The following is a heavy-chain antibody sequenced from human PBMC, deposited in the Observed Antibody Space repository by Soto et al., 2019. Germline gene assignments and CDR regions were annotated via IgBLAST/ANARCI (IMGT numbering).Heavy chain of an antibody. D-gene: IGHD6-19*01. V-gene: IGHV3-30-3*01. J-gene: IGHJ4*02. Sequence: AGGSLRLSRVASGFTFSDYAMDCLRQAPGKGLEWVTVISRDGTSKYYADSVKGRFTISIENYKNTLYLQMNSLTVEDTALYYCARDSSGWYKFDYWGQGTVVSVSS. CDR1: GFTFSDYA. CDR2: ISRDGTSK. CDR3: ARDSSGWYKFDY.